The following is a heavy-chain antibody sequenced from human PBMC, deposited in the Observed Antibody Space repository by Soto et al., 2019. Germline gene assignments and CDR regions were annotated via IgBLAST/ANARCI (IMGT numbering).Heavy chain of an antibody. V-gene: IGHV3-7*01. CDR1: GFTFSTYW. Sequence: EVQLVESGGGLVQPGGSLRLSCAASGFTFSTYWMSWVRPAPGKGLEWVANIKQDGSEEYSVDSVKGRFTISRDNAKNSLYLQMNSLRAEDTAVYYCARDRYYDLWGGYHYYYYYMDVWGKGTTVTVSS. CDR2: IKQDGSEE. CDR3: ARDRYYDLWGGYHYYYYYMDV. D-gene: IGHD3-3*01. J-gene: IGHJ6*03.